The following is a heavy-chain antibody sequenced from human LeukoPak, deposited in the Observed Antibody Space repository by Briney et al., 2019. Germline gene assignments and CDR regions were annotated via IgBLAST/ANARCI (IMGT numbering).Heavy chain of an antibody. CDR1: GGTFSSYA. CDR2: IIPIFGTA. CDR3: ASTTRKSSSWYNWFDP. D-gene: IGHD6-13*01. V-gene: IGHV1-69*06. Sequence: GASVKVSCKASGGTFSSYAISWVRQAPGQGLEWMGGIIPIFGTANYAQKFQGRVTITADKSTSTAYMELSSLRSEDTAVYYCASTTRKSSSWYNWFDPWGQGTLVTVSS. J-gene: IGHJ5*02.